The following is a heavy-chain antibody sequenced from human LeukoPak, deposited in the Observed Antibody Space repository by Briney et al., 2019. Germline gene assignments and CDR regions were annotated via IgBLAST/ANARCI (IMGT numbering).Heavy chain of an antibody. CDR3: AKDYRPYSSSWYTSSSWDY. CDR2: ISGSGGST. V-gene: IGHV3-23*01. CDR1: GFTFSSYA. Sequence: GGSLRLSCAASGFTFSSYAMSWVRQAPGKGLEWVSPISGSGGSTYYADSVKGRFTISRDNSKYTLYLQMNSLRAEDTAVYYCAKDYRPYSSSWYTSSSWDYWGQGTLVTVSS. D-gene: IGHD6-13*01. J-gene: IGHJ4*02.